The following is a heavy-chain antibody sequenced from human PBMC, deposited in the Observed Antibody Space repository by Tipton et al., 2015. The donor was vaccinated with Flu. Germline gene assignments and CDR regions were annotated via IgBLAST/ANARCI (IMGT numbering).Heavy chain of an antibody. J-gene: IGHJ6*02. Sequence: QVQLVQSGAEVKKPGSSVKVSCKASGGTFSSYAISWVRQAPGQGLEWMGGIIPIFGTANYAQKFQGRVTITADESTSTAYMELSSLRSEDTAVYYCARDQIPNYYDSSGYSPYYYYGMDVWGQGTTVTVSS. CDR1: GGTFSSYA. CDR3: ARDQIPNYYDSSGYSPYYYYGMDV. D-gene: IGHD3-22*01. V-gene: IGHV1-69*12. CDR2: IIPIFGTA.